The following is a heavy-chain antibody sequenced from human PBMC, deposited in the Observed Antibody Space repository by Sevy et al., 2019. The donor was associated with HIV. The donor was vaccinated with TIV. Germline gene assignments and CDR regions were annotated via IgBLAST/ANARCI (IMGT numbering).Heavy chain of an antibody. CDR3: ARGMVRGVIITLLDWFDP. CDR1: GYTFTSYA. V-gene: IGHV7-4-1*01. D-gene: IGHD3-10*01. Sequence: ASVKVSCKASGYTFTSYAMNWVRQAPGQGLEWMGWINTNTGNPTYAQGFTGRFGFSLDTSVSTAYLQIGSLKAEDTAVYYCARGMVRGVIITLLDWFDPWGKGTLVTVSS. J-gene: IGHJ5*02. CDR2: INTNTGNP.